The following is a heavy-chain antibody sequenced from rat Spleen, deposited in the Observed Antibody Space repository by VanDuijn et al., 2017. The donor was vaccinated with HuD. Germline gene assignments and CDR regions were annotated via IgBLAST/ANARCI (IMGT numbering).Heavy chain of an antibody. D-gene: IGHD1-11*01. V-gene: IGHV5S10*01. Sequence: EVQLVESGGGLVQPGRSLKLSCAASGFTFSDYNMAWVRQAPKKGLEWVATIIYDGSRTYYRDSVKGRFTISRDNAKSTLYLQMDSLRSEDTATYYCATYNYGGYWYFDFWGPGTMVTVSS. CDR1: GFTFSDYN. CDR2: IIYDGSRT. J-gene: IGHJ1*01. CDR3: ATYNYGGYWYFDF.